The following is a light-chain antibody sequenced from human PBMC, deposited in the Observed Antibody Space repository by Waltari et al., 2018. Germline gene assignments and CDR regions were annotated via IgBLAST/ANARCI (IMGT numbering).Light chain of an antibody. CDR2: EAS. CDR3: QKYGTLPAT. CDR1: QSVSRF. Sequence: EIVLTQSPGTLSLPPGERAPLSCRASQSVSRFLAWDQQKPGQAPRLLIDEASSRATDIPDRLSGSGSGTDFSRTISRLEPEDFAVYYCQKYGTLPATFGQGTKVEIK. V-gene: IGKV3-20*01. J-gene: IGKJ1*01.